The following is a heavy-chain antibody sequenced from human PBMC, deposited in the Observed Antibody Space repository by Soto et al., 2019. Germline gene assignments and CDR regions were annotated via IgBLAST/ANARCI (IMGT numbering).Heavy chain of an antibody. V-gene: IGHV4-4*02. Sequence: QVQLQESGPGLVEPSGTLSLTCTVSGGSISTDNWWSWVRQPPGKGLEWIGETYHSGSTHYNPSLKSRVTISVDNSKNQFSLTLSSTPAADTGVYYCAKDIHWGRGYWGQGTLVTVSS. CDR1: GGSISTDNW. CDR3: AKDIHWGRGY. CDR2: TYHSGST. D-gene: IGHD7-27*01. J-gene: IGHJ4*02.